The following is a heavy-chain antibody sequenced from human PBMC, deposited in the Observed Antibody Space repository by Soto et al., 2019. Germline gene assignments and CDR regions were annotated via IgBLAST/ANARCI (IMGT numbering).Heavy chain of an antibody. D-gene: IGHD3-10*01. Sequence: QVQLVESGGGVVQPGRSLRLSCAASEFTFSNYGMHWVRQAPGKGLEWVAVILNDGSNRYHADSVKDRFTISRDNSKNTLYLQMNSLRAEDTAVYYCARDDEYSGNGMDVWGQGTTVPVSP. CDR3: ARDDEYSGNGMDV. CDR2: ILNDGSNR. J-gene: IGHJ6*01. V-gene: IGHV3-33*01. CDR1: EFTFSNYG.